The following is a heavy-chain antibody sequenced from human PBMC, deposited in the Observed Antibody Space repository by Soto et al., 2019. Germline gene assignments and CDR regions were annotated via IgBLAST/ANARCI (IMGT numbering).Heavy chain of an antibody. CDR3: ARDYPSSSLYYFDY. Sequence: GGSLRLSCAASGFTFSSYWMHWVRQAPGKGLVWVSRINGDGSSTSYADSVKGRFTISRDNAKNTLYLQMNSLRAEDTAVYYCARDYPSSSLYYFDYWGQGTLVTVSS. CDR2: INGDGSST. V-gene: IGHV3-74*01. CDR1: GFTFSSYW. J-gene: IGHJ4*02. D-gene: IGHD6-6*01.